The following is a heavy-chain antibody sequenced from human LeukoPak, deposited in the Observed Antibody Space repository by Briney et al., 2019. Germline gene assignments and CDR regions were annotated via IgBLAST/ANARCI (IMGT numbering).Heavy chain of an antibody. V-gene: IGHV3-23*01. J-gene: IGHJ4*02. CDR2: ISGSGGST. CDR3: ARAFSGTFYYFDY. CDR1: GFTFSSYA. D-gene: IGHD3-16*01. Sequence: GGSLRLSCAASGFTFSSYAMSWVRQAPGKGLEWVSAISGSGGSTYYADSVKGRFTISRDNSKNMMYLQMNSLRAEDTAVYYCARAFSGTFYYFDYWGQGTLVTVSS.